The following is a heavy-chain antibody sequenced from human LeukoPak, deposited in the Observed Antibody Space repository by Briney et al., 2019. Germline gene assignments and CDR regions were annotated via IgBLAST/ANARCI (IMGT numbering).Heavy chain of an antibody. CDR1: GFTFSSYA. D-gene: IGHD6-13*01. V-gene: IGHV3-23*01. CDR3: AKVLIRGQQPRYIDY. Sequence: GGSLRLSCAASGFTFSSYAMSWVRQAPGKGLEWVSAISGSGGSTYYADSVKGRFTISRDNSKNTLYLQMNSLRAEDTAVYYCAKVLIRGQQPRYIDYWGQGTLVTVSS. CDR2: ISGSGGST. J-gene: IGHJ4*02.